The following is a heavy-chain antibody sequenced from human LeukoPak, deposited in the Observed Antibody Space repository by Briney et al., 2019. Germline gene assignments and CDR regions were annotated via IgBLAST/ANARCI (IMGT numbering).Heavy chain of an antibody. V-gene: IGHV3-21*01. Sequence: GGSLRLSCAASGFNFDDYNMNWVRQAPGKGLEWVSSISSGTNYIFEADSVKGRLTISIDTARNSLSLQMNSLRADDTAVYYCARSAGGNYFDYWDQGTPVTVSS. D-gene: IGHD2-8*02. J-gene: IGHJ4*02. CDR3: ARSAGGNYFDY. CDR1: GFNFDDYN. CDR2: ISSGTNYI.